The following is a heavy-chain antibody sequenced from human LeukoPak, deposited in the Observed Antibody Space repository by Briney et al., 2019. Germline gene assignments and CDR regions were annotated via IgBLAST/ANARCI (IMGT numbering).Heavy chain of an antibody. J-gene: IGHJ5*02. D-gene: IGHD5-12*01. V-gene: IGHV4-61*01. Sequence: SETLSLTCTVSGGSVSSGSYYWSWIRQPPGKGLEWIGYIYYSGSTIYNPSLKSRVTISVDTSKNQFSLKLSSVTAADTAVYYCARGTIVATIFWFDPWGQGTLVTVSS. CDR1: GGSVSSGSYY. CDR3: ARGTIVATIFWFDP. CDR2: IYYSGST.